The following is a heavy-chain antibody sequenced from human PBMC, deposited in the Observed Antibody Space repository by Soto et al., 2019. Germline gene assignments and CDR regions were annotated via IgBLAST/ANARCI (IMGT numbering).Heavy chain of an antibody. CDR3: ARDNTGSLDS. J-gene: IGHJ5*01. CDR2: IYHTGST. CDR1: RGSISSGGYS. Sequence: LSLTCAVSRGSISSGGYSWSWIRQPPGKGLEWIGFIYHTGSTYYNPSLESRVTISVDRSKNQLYLRLSSVTAADTAVYYCARDNTGSLDSWGQGTLVTVSS. V-gene: IGHV4-30-2*01. D-gene: IGHD3-10*01.